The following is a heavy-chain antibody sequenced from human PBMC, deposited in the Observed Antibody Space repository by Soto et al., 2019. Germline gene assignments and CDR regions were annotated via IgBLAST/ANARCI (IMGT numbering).Heavy chain of an antibody. D-gene: IGHD1-7*01. CDR2: ISSDGSKR. CDR1: GFIFSNYG. J-gene: IGHJ4*02. CDR3: ARDRITGTTILGLFDY. V-gene: IGHV3-30*03. Sequence: QVQLVESGGGVVQPGRSLRLSCVASGFIFSNYGIHWVRQAPGKGLVWVAVISSDGSKRYYADSVKGRFTISRDNAENTLYLQMNSLRGEDTAVYYCARDRITGTTILGLFDYWGQGTQVTVSS.